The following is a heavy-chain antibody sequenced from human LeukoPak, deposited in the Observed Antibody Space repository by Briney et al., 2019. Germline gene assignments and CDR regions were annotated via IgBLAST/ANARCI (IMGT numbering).Heavy chain of an antibody. Sequence: SETLSLTCAVYGGSFSGYYWSWIRQPPGKGLEWIGEINHSGSTNYNPSLKSRVTISVDTSKNQFSLKLSSVTAADTAVYYCARGYMYYYDSSGYYSHDYWGQGTLVTVSS. CDR2: INHSGST. V-gene: IGHV4-34*01. CDR3: ARGYMYYYDSSGYYSHDY. J-gene: IGHJ4*02. CDR1: GGSFSGYY. D-gene: IGHD3-22*01.